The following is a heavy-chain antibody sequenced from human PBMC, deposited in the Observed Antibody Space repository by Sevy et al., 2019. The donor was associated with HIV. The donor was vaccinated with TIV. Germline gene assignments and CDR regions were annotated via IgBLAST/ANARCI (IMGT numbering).Heavy chain of an antibody. V-gene: IGHV3-21*01. CDR1: GFTFSSYS. CDR3: AVRFMQGQGRHFQH. Sequence: GGSLRLSCAASGFTFSSYSMNWVRQAPGKGLEWVSSISSSSSYIYYSDSVKGRFTISRDNAKNSLYLQMNSLRAEDTAVYYCAVRFMQGQGRHFQHWGQGTLVTVSS. D-gene: IGHD3-16*01. J-gene: IGHJ1*01. CDR2: ISSSSSYI.